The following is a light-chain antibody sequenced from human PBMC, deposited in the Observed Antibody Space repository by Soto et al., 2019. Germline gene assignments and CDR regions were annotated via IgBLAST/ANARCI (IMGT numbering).Light chain of an antibody. Sequence: EIVLTQSPGTLSLSPGERATLSCRASQSVSSSYLAWYQQKPGQAPRLLIYGASSRATGIPDRYSGSGSGTDFTSTISRLEPEDIALYYCQQYGSSHPTFGQGTKVEIK. CDR2: GAS. V-gene: IGKV3-20*01. CDR1: QSVSSSY. J-gene: IGKJ1*01. CDR3: QQYGSSHPT.